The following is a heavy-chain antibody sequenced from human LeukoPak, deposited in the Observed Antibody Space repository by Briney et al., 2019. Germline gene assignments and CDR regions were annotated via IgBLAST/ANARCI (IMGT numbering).Heavy chain of an antibody. CDR3: ARDVVRRLNKRHNRFDP. CDR1: GYTFTNYY. Sequence: GASVKVSCKASGYTFTNYYMHWVRQAPGQGLEWMGWINPNSGGTRYAQRFQGRVTMTRDTSISTAYMDLSRLRSDDKAVYYCARDVVRRLNKRHNRFDPWGQATLVTVCS. D-gene: IGHD3-10*01. J-gene: IGHJ5*02. CDR2: INPNSGGT. V-gene: IGHV1-2*02.